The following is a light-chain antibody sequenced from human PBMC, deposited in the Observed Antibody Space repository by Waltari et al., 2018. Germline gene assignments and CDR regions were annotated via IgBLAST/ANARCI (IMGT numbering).Light chain of an antibody. CDR1: IGDIGPYNS. Sequence: QSALTQPASVSGSPGQSITISCSGTIGDIGPYNSVAWFQQHPGKAPKILIHDVNQRPSGVSDRFTVSKSGYTASLTISGLQAEDEADYYCSSYTRRSTLIFGGGTKVTVL. J-gene: IGLJ2*01. V-gene: IGLV2-14*03. CDR3: SSYTRRSTLI. CDR2: DVN.